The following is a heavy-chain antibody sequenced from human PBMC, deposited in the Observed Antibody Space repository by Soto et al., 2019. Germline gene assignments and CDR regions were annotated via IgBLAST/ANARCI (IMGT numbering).Heavy chain of an antibody. Sequence: QVHLVQSGTEVKKPGSSVKDSCKASGGTFSSSGFSWVRQAPGQGLEWMGMIVPSLDTTNYAQKFQARVTITADEVTSTAYMELPSLRSEDTAVYYCARWPQPRYTADPYAVDVWGQGTRVIVSS. CDR1: GGTFSSSG. J-gene: IGHJ6*02. D-gene: IGHD3-16*02. CDR2: IVPSLDTT. CDR3: ARWPQPRYTADPYAVDV. V-gene: IGHV1-69*11.